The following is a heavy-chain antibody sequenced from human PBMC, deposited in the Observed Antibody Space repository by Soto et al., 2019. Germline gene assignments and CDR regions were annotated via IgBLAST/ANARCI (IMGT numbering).Heavy chain of an antibody. J-gene: IGHJ6*02. Sequence: GGSLRLSCAASGFTFSRYWMSWVRQAPGKGLEWVANIKQDGSEKYYVESVKGRFTISRDNAKNSLYLQMNSMRAEDTSVYYGAIQECGVTIFGVLYYYGMDVLGQGTTVTVSS. CDR2: IKQDGSEK. CDR3: AIQECGVTIFGVLYYYGMDV. D-gene: IGHD3-3*01. V-gene: IGHV3-7*01. CDR1: GFTFSRYW.